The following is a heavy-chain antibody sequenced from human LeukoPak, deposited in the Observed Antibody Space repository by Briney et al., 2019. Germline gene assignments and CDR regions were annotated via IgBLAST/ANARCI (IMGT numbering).Heavy chain of an antibody. V-gene: IGHV4-34*01. CDR3: ARGTGGYCSSTSCYFDY. Sequence: PLETLSLTCAVNGGSFSGYYWSWIRQRPGKGLECVGEINHSGSTNYNSSLKSRVTISVDTSKNQFSLKPSSVTAADTAVYYCARGTGGYCSSTSCYFDYWGQGTLVTVSS. D-gene: IGHD2-2*01. J-gene: IGHJ4*02. CDR1: GGSFSGYY. CDR2: INHSGST.